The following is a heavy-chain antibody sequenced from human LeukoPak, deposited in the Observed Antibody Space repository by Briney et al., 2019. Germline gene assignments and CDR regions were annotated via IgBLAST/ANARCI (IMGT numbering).Heavy chain of an antibody. D-gene: IGHD1-26*01. CDR1: GFTFNNYN. Sequence: GGSLTLSCATSGFTFNNYNMNWVRQAPGRALEWVSSITSSGTYIFYADSVKGRFTISRDNAKNSLYLQMNSLGPEDTAVYYCARDPYSGNYGNYYYYYMDVWGKGTTVTISS. J-gene: IGHJ6*03. CDR3: ARDPYSGNYGNYYYYYMDV. V-gene: IGHV3-21*01. CDR2: ITSSGTYI.